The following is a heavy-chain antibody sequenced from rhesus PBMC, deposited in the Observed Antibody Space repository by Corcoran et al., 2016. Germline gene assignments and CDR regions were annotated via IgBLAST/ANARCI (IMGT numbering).Heavy chain of an antibody. J-gene: IGHJ5-1*01. D-gene: IGHD6-31*01. CDR2: IHVSGTTT. CDR3: ARQTSGWAVTDV. CDR1: GGSISGYY. Sequence: QVQLQESGLGLVKPSETLSLTCTVSGGSISGYYWNWIRQIPGKGLEWFAKIHVSGTTTNYKPSLRSRVPLSGDTSKSQFSLKRTSGTAADTAVYYCARQTSGWAVTDVWGPGVLVTVSS. V-gene: IGHV4S11*01.